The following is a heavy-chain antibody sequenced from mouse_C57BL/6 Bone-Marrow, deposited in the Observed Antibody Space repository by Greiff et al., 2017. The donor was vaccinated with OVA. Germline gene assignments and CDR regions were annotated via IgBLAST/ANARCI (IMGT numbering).Heavy chain of an antibody. CDR2: IAPSDSYI. CDR3: AHYGSRLYLHY. Sequence: VKLQQPGAELVRPGTSVKLSCKASGYTFTNYWMHWVKQRPGQGLEWIGVIAPSDSYIKYNQKFKGRATLTVDTSSSTAYMHRTSRTSEYAAVYYCAHYGSRLYLHYWGQGTSLTVAS. CDR1: GYTFTNYW. V-gene: IGHV1-59*01. D-gene: IGHD1-1*01. J-gene: IGHJ2*02.